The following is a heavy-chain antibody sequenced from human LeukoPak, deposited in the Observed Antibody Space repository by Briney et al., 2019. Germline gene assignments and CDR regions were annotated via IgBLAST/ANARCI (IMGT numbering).Heavy chain of an antibody. Sequence: SETLSLTCAVSGYSISSSHWWGWIRQPPGKGLEWIGYIYYSGSTYYNPSLKSRVTMTVDTSNNQFSLKLSSVTAVDTAVYYCARMGSGWHIDYWGQGTLVTVSS. CDR3: ARMGSGWHIDY. D-gene: IGHD6-19*01. J-gene: IGHJ4*02. CDR1: GYSISSSHW. V-gene: IGHV4-28*01. CDR2: IYYSGST.